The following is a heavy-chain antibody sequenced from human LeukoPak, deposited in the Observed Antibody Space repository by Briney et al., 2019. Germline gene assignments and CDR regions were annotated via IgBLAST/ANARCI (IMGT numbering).Heavy chain of an antibody. Sequence: SETLSLTCTVSGGSISSSSYYWGWIRQPPGKGLEWIGSIYYSGSTYYNPSLKSRVTTSVDTSKNQFSLKLSSVTAADTAVYYCAKETGYSSGWTREWGQGTLVTVSS. CDR2: IYYSGST. CDR1: GGSISSSSYY. CDR3: AKETGYSSGWTRE. V-gene: IGHV4-39*07. D-gene: IGHD6-19*01. J-gene: IGHJ4*02.